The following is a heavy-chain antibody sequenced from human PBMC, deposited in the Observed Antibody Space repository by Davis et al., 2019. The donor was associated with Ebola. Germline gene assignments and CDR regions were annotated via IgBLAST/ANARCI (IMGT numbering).Heavy chain of an antibody. Sequence: SVKVTCKASGGIFSSYAISWVRQAPGQGLEWMGGIIPILGIANYAQKFQGRVTITADESTSTAYMELSSLRSEDTAVYYCARGNSHYDFWSGLDYWGQGTLVTVSS. J-gene: IGHJ4*02. D-gene: IGHD3-3*01. CDR1: GGIFSSYA. V-gene: IGHV1-69*10. CDR3: ARGNSHYDFWSGLDY. CDR2: IIPILGIA.